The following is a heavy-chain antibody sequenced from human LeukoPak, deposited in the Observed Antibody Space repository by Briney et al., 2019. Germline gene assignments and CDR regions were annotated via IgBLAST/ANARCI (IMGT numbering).Heavy chain of an antibody. V-gene: IGHV4-34*01. CDR1: GGSFSGYY. J-gene: IGHJ4*02. CDR2: INHSGST. Sequence: PSETLSLTCAVYGGSFSGYYWSWIRQPPGKGLEWIGEINHSGSTNYNPSLKSRVTISVDTSKNQFSLKLSSVTAADTAVYYCARRGSDYVWGSYRTHYFDYWGQGTLVTVSS. D-gene: IGHD3-16*02. CDR3: ARRGSDYVWGSYRTHYFDY.